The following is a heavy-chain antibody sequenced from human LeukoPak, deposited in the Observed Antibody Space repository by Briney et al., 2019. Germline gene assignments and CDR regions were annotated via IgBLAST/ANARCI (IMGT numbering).Heavy chain of an antibody. CDR2: IYYNGNT. CDR1: GDSMSSYY. J-gene: IGHJ3*02. CDR3: ARGGPSSSGYAGDGFDI. D-gene: IGHD3-22*01. Sequence: PSETLSLTCSVSGDSMSSYYWSWIRQRPGEGLEWIGYIYYNGNTNYNPSLKNRVTITVDRSKNEFSLKLNSVTAADTAVYFCARGGPSSSGYAGDGFDIWGQGTMVTVSS. V-gene: IGHV4-59*01.